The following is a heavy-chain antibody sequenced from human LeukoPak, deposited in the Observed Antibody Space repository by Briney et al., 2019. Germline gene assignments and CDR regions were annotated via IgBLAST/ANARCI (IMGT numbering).Heavy chain of an antibody. V-gene: IGHV3-30*04. CDR3: AGSVAAGHYYYYGMDV. Sequence: GGSLRLSCVVSGFTFSSYAMHWVRQAPGKGLEWVAVISYDGSNKYHADSVKGRFTISRDNSKNTLYLQMNSLRAEDTAVYYCAGSVAAGHYYYYGMDVWGKGTTVTVSS. J-gene: IGHJ6*04. CDR2: ISYDGSNK. CDR1: GFTFSSYA. D-gene: IGHD6-13*01.